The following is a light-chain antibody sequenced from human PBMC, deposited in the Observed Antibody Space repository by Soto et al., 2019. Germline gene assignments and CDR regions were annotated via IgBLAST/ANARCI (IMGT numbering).Light chain of an antibody. CDR2: DAF. V-gene: IGKV1-33*01. CDR1: QYIRNR. J-gene: IGKJ4*01. CDR3: QQHDNLPVT. Sequence: DIQMTQSPSSLSASVGDRVTITCQASQYIRNRLNWHQFKPGKAPKLLIYDAFNLEAGVPSRFSGSGYGTTFVLTISSLQPEDNATYYCQQHDNLPVTFGRGTKVEIK.